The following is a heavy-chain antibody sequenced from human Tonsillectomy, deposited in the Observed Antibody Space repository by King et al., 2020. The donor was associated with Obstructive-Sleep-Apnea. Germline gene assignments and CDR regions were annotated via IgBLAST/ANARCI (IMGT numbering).Heavy chain of an antibody. CDR2: SYYSGST. J-gene: IGHJ6*02. CDR3: ARESAAGTYYYYGMDV. Sequence: QLQESGPGLVKPSQTLSLTCPFSGGSISRGGYYWSWIRQHPGKGLEWIGYSYYSGSTYYHPSLKSRVTIPVDTSKNQFSLKLSSVTAADTAVYYCARESAAGTYYYYGMDVWGQGTTVTVSS. D-gene: IGHD6-13*01. V-gene: IGHV4-31*03. CDR1: GGSISRGGYY.